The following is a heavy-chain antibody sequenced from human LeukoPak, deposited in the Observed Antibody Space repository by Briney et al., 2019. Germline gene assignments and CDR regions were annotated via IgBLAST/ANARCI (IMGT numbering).Heavy chain of an antibody. J-gene: IGHJ3*02. D-gene: IGHD2-15*01. V-gene: IGHV4-39*01. Sequence: PSETLSLTCTVSGVYLYSSTYYWAWTRQPPGKGLEFIGSIYYNENTYSNPSLRSRLTISVATSTHQFSLRMNSVTAADTAVYYCARQLAAGNDAFDIWGQGTMVTVSS. CDR3: ARQLAAGNDAFDI. CDR1: GVYLYSSTYY. CDR2: IYYNENT.